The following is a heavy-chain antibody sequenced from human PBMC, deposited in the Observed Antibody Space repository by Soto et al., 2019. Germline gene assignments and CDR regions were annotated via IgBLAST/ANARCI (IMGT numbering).Heavy chain of an antibody. CDR2: ISYDGSNK. V-gene: IGHV3-30-3*01. D-gene: IGHD3-10*01. J-gene: IGHJ6*02. CDR3: AKGYYYGSGSYFPLAMDV. CDR1: GFTFSSYA. Sequence: GGSLRLSCAASGFTFSSYAMHWVRQAPGKGLEWVAVISYDGSNKYYADSVKGRFTISRDYSKNTLYLQMNSLRAEDTAVYYCAKGYYYGSGSYFPLAMDVWGQGSTVTVSS.